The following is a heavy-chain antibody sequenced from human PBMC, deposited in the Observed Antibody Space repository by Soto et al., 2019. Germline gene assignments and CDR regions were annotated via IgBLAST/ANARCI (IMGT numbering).Heavy chain of an antibody. V-gene: IGHV3-21*01. CDR1: GFTFSSYS. Sequence: GGSLRLSCAASGFTFSSYSMNWVRQAPGKGLEWVSSISSSSSYIYYADSVKGRFTISRDNAKNSLYLQMNSLRAEDTAVYYCARVLLYSSGWYYFDYWGQGTLVTVSS. CDR2: ISSSSSYI. CDR3: ARVLLYSSGWYYFDY. D-gene: IGHD6-19*01. J-gene: IGHJ4*02.